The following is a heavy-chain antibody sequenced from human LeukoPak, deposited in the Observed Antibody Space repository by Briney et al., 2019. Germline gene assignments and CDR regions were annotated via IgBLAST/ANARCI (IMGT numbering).Heavy chain of an antibody. CDR2: IRYDGSNK. J-gene: IGHJ4*02. V-gene: IGHV3-30*02. CDR1: GFTFSSYG. D-gene: IGHD2-2*01. Sequence: PGGSLRLSCAASGFTFSSYGMHWVRQAPGKGLEWVAFIRYDGSNKYYADSVKGRFTISRDNSKNTLYLQMNSLRAEDTAVYYCISVVVPAAMPLDYWGQGTLVTVSS. CDR3: ISVVVPAAMPLDY.